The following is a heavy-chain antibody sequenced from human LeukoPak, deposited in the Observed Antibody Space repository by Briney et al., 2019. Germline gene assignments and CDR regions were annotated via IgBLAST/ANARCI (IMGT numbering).Heavy chain of an antibody. CDR1: GGSISSYY. Sequence: SETLSLTCTVSGGSISSYYWSWIRQPPGKGLEWIGYIYYSGSTNYNPSLKSRVTISVDTSKNQFSLKLSSVTAADTAVYYCARTDGGGFDYWGQGTLVTVSS. CDR2: IYYSGST. V-gene: IGHV4-59*12. D-gene: IGHD3-16*01. CDR3: ARTDGGGFDY. J-gene: IGHJ4*02.